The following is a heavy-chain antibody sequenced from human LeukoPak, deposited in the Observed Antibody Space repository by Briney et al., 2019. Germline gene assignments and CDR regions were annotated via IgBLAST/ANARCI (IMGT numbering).Heavy chain of an antibody. CDR2: IGAYNGNT. CDR3: ARAGQWLVPRFEGY. V-gene: IGHV1-18*01. Sequence: GASVKVSCKASGYTFTSYGISWVRQAPGQGLEWMGWIGAYNGNTNYAQKLQGRVTMTTDTSTSTAYMELRSLRSDDTAVYYCARAGQWLVPRFEGYWGQGTLVTVSS. J-gene: IGHJ4*02. CDR1: GYTFTSYG. D-gene: IGHD6-19*01.